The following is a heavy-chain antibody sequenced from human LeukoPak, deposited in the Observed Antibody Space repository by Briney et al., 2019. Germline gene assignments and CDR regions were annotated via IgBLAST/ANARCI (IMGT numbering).Heavy chain of an antibody. V-gene: IGHV1-2*06. J-gene: IGHJ4*02. Sequence: ASVKVSCKASGYTFTGYYMHWVRQAPGQGLEWMGRINPNNGGTNYAQKFQGRVTMTRDTSISTAYMELSRLRSDDTAVYYCARGLDILTGYYEYYFDYWGQGTLVTVSS. CDR1: GYTFTGYY. CDR3: ARGLDILTGYYEYYFDY. CDR2: INPNNGGT. D-gene: IGHD3-9*01.